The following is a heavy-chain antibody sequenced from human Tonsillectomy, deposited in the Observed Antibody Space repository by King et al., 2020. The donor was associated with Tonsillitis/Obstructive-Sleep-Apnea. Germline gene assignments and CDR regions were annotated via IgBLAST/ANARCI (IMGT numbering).Heavy chain of an antibody. CDR2: ISSSSSKS. J-gene: IGHJ4*02. CDR3: ARANSYYFDY. CDR1: GFTFSDYY. V-gene: IGHV3-11*05. D-gene: IGHD4-23*01. Sequence: VQLVESGGGLVKPGGSLRLSCAASGFTFSDYYMSWIRQAPGKGLEWFSYISSSSSKSNCADSVKDRFTISRDNAKNSLYLQMNSLRAEDTAVYYCARANSYYFDYWGQGTLVTVSS.